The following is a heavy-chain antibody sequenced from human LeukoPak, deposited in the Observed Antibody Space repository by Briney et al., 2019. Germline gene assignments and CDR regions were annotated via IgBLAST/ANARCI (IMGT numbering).Heavy chain of an antibody. CDR1: GFTFSSYT. D-gene: IGHD3-16*01. Sequence: GGSLRLSCAASGFTFSSYTMSWVRQAPGKGLEWVSGISWNSGSIGYADSVKGRFTISRDNAKNSLYLQMNSLRAEDTALYYCAKGGREDYFDYWGQGTLVTVSS. CDR2: ISWNSGSI. CDR3: AKGGREDYFDY. V-gene: IGHV3-9*01. J-gene: IGHJ4*02.